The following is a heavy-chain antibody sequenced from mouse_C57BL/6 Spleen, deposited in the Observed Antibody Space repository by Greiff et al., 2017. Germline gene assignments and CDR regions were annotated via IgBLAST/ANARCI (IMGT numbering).Heavy chain of an antibody. CDR2: IDPENGDT. CDR1: GFNIKDDY. CDR3: TRYYSNPAWFAY. D-gene: IGHD2-5*01. Sequence: VQLQQSGAELVRPGASVKLSCAASGFNIKDDYMHWVKQRPEQGLEWIGWIDPENGDTEYASKFQGKATITADTSSNTAYLQISSLTSEDTAVYYCTRYYSNPAWFAYWGQGTLVTVSA. V-gene: IGHV14-4*01. J-gene: IGHJ3*01.